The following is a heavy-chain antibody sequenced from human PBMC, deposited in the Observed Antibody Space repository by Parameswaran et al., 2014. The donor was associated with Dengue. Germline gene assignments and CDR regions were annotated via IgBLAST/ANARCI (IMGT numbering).Heavy chain of an antibody. CDR2: ISSGGGLI. V-gene: IGHV3-21*01. CDR3: ARDGWNSILFDL. J-gene: IGHJ5*02. Sequence: GESLKISCAGSGFTFKNYRMNWVRQAPGKGLEWVASISSGGGLIYYADSLKGRFTISRDNTSLYLQMNSLRAEDTAFYYCARDGWNSILFDLWGQGTLVTVSS. D-gene: IGHD1-7*01. CDR1: GFTFKNYR.